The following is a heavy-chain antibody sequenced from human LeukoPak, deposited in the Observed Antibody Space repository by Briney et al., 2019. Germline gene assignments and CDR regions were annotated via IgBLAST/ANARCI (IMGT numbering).Heavy chain of an antibody. CDR3: ARARIIPASFDD. D-gene: IGHD2-15*01. J-gene: IGHJ4*02. CDR1: GGSITFGSYY. CDR2: IYTSGRT. V-gene: IGHV4-61*02. Sequence: PSETLSLTCTVSGGSITFGSYYWTWIRQPAGKGLEWIGRIYTSGRTFYNPSLKSRVTISMDTSMNQFSLRLNSVTAADTAVYYCARARIIPASFDDCGQGALVTVSS.